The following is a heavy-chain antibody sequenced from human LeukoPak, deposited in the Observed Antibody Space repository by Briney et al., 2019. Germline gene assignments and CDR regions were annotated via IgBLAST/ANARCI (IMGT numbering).Heavy chain of an antibody. Sequence: GGSLRLSCAASGFTFSSYGMSWVRQAPGKGLEWVSAISGSGGSTYYADSVKGRFTISRDNSKNTLYLQMNSLRAEDTAVYYCARHVVGVGFDYWGQGTLVTVSS. CDR1: GFTFSSYG. D-gene: IGHD3-22*01. CDR2: ISGSGGST. J-gene: IGHJ4*02. V-gene: IGHV3-23*01. CDR3: ARHVVGVGFDY.